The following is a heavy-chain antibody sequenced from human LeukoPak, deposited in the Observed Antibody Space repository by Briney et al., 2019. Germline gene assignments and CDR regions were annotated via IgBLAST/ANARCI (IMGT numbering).Heavy chain of an antibody. Sequence: PGGSLRLSCAASGFTFSTYNMNWVRQAPGKGLEWFSSISSSSTYIYYADSVKGRFTISRDNAKNSLYLQMNSLGVEDTAVYYCASKTWDRGMDVWGQGTTVTVSS. CDR2: ISSSSTYI. D-gene: IGHD1-26*01. V-gene: IGHV3-21*01. CDR3: ASKTWDRGMDV. CDR1: GFTFSTYN. J-gene: IGHJ6*02.